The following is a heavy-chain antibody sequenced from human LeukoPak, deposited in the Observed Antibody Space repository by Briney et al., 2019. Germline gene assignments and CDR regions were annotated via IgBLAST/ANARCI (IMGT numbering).Heavy chain of an antibody. D-gene: IGHD3-22*01. CDR2: IYSDSST. CDR1: GFSVSSNY. CDR3: AKASAMIVVVSKHFDY. Sequence: GGSLRLSCAASGFSVSSNYLTWLRQAPGKGLECVSVIYSDSSTYYADSVKGRFTISRDNSKNTLYLQMNSLRAEDTAVYYCAKASAMIVVVSKHFDYWGQGTLVTVSS. V-gene: IGHV3-53*01. J-gene: IGHJ4*02.